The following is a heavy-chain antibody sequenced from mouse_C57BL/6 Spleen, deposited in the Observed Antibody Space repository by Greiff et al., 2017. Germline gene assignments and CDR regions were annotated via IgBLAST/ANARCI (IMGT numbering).Heavy chain of an antibody. D-gene: IGHD1-1*01. Sequence: EVKVVESGGGLVKPGGSLTLSCAASGFTFSSYAMSWVRQTPDKRLEWVATISDGGSYTYYPDNVKGRFTISRDNAKNNLYLQMDHLKSEDTAMYYCARDITTVVASRGYFDVWGTGTTVTVSS. CDR1: GFTFSSYA. V-gene: IGHV5-4*01. J-gene: IGHJ1*03. CDR3: ARDITTVVASRGYFDV. CDR2: ISDGGSYT.